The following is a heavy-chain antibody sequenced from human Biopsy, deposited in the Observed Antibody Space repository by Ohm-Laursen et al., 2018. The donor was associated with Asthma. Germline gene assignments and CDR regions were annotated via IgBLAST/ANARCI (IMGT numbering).Heavy chain of an antibody. CDR1: GFTFSSYA. CDR2: ISYDGSNK. D-gene: IGHD6-19*01. CDR3: AREGIAVAHFDY. V-gene: IGHV3-30-3*01. J-gene: IGHJ4*02. Sequence: SLRLSCAASGFTFSSYAMHWVRQAPGKGLEWMAVISYDGSNKYYADSVKGRFTISRDNSKNTLYLQMNSLRAEDTAVYYCAREGIAVAHFDYWAREPWSPSPQ.